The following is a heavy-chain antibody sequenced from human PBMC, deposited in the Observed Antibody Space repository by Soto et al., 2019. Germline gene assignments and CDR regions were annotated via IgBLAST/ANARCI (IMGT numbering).Heavy chain of an antibody. Sequence: QLQLQESGPGLVKPSETLSLTCTVSGDSISSTNYYWGWIRQPPGTGLEWIGTIYYSGNTHYNPSLKSRVTKSGDTPTNRFSLNRSSVTAGNTAVYYCARHVTMDGFDPWGQGTLVTVSS. D-gene: IGHD3-10*01. J-gene: IGHJ5*02. CDR2: IYYSGNT. V-gene: IGHV4-39*01. CDR3: ARHVTMDGFDP. CDR1: GDSISSTNYY.